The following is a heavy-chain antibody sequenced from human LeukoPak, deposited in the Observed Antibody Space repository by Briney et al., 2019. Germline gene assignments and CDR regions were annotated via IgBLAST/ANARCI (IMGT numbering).Heavy chain of an antibody. CDR2: ISGSGGST. J-gene: IGHJ4*02. Sequence: GGTLRLSCAASGFTFSSYGMSWVRQAPGEGLEWVSAISGSGGSTYYADSVKGRFTISRDNSKNTLYLQMNSLRAEDTAVYYCAKDRRLAAFDYGGQGTLVTVSS. D-gene: IGHD6-25*01. V-gene: IGHV3-23*01. CDR1: GFTFSSYG. CDR3: AKDRRLAAFDY.